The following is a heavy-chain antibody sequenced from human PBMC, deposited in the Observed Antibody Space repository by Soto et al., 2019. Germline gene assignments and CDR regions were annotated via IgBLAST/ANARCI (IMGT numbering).Heavy chain of an antibody. J-gene: IGHJ6*02. CDR2: ISGYNGNT. Sequence: QVQLVQSGAEVKKPGASVTVSCKTSGYTFSNYGINWVRQAPGQGLEWMGWISGYNGNTNYAQTVLGRVNMSTDTSTGTVYMEVRGLYSDDTAIYYCSRFIMVGGWFDPNYYHGMDVWGQGTTVTVSS. CDR3: SRFIMVGGWFDPNYYHGMDV. V-gene: IGHV1-18*01. CDR1: GYTFSNYG. D-gene: IGHD6-19*01.